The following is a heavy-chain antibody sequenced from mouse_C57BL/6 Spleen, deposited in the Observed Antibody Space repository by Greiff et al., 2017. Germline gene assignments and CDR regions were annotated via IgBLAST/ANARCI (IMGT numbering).Heavy chain of an antibody. J-gene: IGHJ2*01. Sequence: VQLQQSGAELMKPGASVKLSCKATGYTFTGYWIEWVKQRPGHGLEWIGEILPGSGCTNYNEKFKGKATFTSDTSSNTAYMQLSSLPTDDSAIYYCARPVYYVSYFYYWGQGTTLTVSS. CDR1: GYTFTGYW. D-gene: IGHD1-1*01. CDR3: ARPVYYVSYFYY. V-gene: IGHV1-9*01. CDR2: ILPGSGCT.